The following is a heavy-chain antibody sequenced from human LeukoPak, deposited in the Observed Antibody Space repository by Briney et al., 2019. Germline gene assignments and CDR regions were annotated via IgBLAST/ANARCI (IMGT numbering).Heavy chain of an antibody. D-gene: IGHD1-26*01. Sequence: ASVKVSCKASGYTFTSYDINWVRQATGQGLEWMGWINPNSGGTNYAQKFQGRVTMTRDTSISTAYMELSRLRSDDTAVYYCARRSYPERFDYWGQGTLVTVSS. CDR1: GYTFTSYD. CDR3: ARRSYPERFDY. CDR2: INPNSGGT. V-gene: IGHV1-2*02. J-gene: IGHJ4*02.